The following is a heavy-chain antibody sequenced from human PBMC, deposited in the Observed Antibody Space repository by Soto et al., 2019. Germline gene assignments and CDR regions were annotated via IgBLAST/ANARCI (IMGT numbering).Heavy chain of an antibody. J-gene: IGHJ6*02. CDR2: IYPADSDT. CDR3: ARQSSGWYYYGMDV. Sequence: GESMKISCKGSGYSFTTYWIGWVRQMPGQGLDWMVIIYPADSDTRYSPSFQGQVTLSADKSTSPAYLQWSSLKASDTAMYYCARQSSGWYYYGMDVWGQGTTVTVSS. D-gene: IGHD6-19*01. V-gene: IGHV5-51*01. CDR1: GYSFTTYW.